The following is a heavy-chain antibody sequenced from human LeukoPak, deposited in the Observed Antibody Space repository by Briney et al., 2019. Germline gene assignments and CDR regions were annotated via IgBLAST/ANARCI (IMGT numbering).Heavy chain of an antibody. D-gene: IGHD6-13*01. Sequence: SSVNVSCKASGGTFSSYALSWLRQPPGQGLAWMGGIIPIFGTANYAQKFQGRVTITTDESTSTAYMELSSLGSEDTAVYYGARGGYSSSWYYYYYMDVWGKGTTVTVSS. V-gene: IGHV1-69*05. CDR1: GGTFSSYA. CDR2: IIPIFGTA. CDR3: ARGGYSSSWYYYYYMDV. J-gene: IGHJ6*03.